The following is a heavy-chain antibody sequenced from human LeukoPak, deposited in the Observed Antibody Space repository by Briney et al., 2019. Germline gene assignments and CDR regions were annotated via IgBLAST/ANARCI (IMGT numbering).Heavy chain of an antibody. CDR3: VRGALGYWSSTRCYNFDY. Sequence: GESLRISCKGSGYSFTSYWIGWVRQMPGKVLEWMGTIYPGDSDTRYSPSFQGQVTISADKSISTAYLQWSSLKASDTAMYYCVRGALGYWSSTRCYNFDYWGQGTLVTVSS. CDR1: GYSFTSYW. J-gene: IGHJ4*02. D-gene: IGHD2-2*01. CDR2: IYPGDSDT. V-gene: IGHV5-51*01.